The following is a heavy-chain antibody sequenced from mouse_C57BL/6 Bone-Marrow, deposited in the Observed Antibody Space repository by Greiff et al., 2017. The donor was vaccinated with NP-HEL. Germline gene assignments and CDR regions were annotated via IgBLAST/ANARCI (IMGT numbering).Heavy chain of an antibody. J-gene: IGHJ3*01. CDR2: IYPRSGNT. V-gene: IGHV1-81*01. D-gene: IGHD1-1*01. CDR3: ARSGYYGSSPFAY. CDR1: GYTFTSYG. Sequence: VQLQQSGAELARPGASVKLSCKASGYTFTSYGISWVKQRTGQGLEWIGEIYPRSGNTYYNEQFKGKATLTADKSSSTAYMELRSLTSEDSAVYFCARSGYYGSSPFAYWGQGTLVTVSA.